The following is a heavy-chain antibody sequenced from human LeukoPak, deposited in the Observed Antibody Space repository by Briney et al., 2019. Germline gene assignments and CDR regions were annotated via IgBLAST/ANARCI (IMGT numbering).Heavy chain of an antibody. CDR3: ARFFDSSGSHFDY. Sequence: PGGSLRLSCAASGFTFSSYWMHWVRQAPGKGLVWVSRIKTDGSTTNYADSVKGRFTISRDNAKNTMYLQMNSLRAEDTAVYYCARFFDSSGSHFDYWGQGTLVTVSS. V-gene: IGHV3-74*01. D-gene: IGHD3-22*01. CDR2: IKTDGSTT. CDR1: GFTFSSYW. J-gene: IGHJ4*02.